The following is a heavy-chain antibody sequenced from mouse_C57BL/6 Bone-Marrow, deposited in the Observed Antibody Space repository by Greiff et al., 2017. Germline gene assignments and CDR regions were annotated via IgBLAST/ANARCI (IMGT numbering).Heavy chain of an antibody. J-gene: IGHJ2*01. D-gene: IGHD2-5*01. CDR1: GFTFSSYG. Sequence: EVKVEESGGDLVKPGGSLKLSCAASGFTFSSYGMSWVRQTPDKTLEWVATISSGGSYSSYPDSVKGRFTISSDNAKNTLYLQMCSLKSEDTAMYYCASRPLYYSIRGFDYWGQGTTLTVSS. CDR3: ASRPLYYSIRGFDY. CDR2: ISSGGSYS. V-gene: IGHV5-6*02.